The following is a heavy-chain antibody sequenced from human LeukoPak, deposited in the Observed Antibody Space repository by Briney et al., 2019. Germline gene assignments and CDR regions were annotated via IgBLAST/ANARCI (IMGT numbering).Heavy chain of an antibody. Sequence: PGGSLRLSCVASGFTFSSRDWMTWVRQAPGKGLEWVANIKQDGSEKNYVDSVKGRFTISRDNAKNSVDLQMNSLRAEDTAVYYCARDQYSSYYYYMDVWGKGTTVTVSS. J-gene: IGHJ6*03. D-gene: IGHD6-6*01. CDR1: GFTFSSRDW. CDR2: IKQDGSEK. CDR3: ARDQYSSYYYYMDV. V-gene: IGHV3-7*01.